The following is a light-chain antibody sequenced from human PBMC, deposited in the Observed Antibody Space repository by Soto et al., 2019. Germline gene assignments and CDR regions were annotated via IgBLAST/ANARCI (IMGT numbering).Light chain of an antibody. CDR2: GAS. Sequence: IVLTQSPGTLSVSLVERDTLPCRASQSVSSNYLAWYQQKPGQAPRLLIDGASSRATGIPDRFSGSGSGTDFTLTISRLEPEDFAVYYCQQYGSSPRTFGQGTKVDIK. J-gene: IGKJ1*01. V-gene: IGKV3-20*01. CDR1: QSVSSNY. CDR3: QQYGSSPRT.